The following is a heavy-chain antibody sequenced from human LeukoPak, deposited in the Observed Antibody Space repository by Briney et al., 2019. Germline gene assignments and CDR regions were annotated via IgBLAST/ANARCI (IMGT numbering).Heavy chain of an antibody. D-gene: IGHD1-26*01. CDR2: IDKDGRST. Sequence: GGSLRLSCAVSGFTLGAFAMHWVRQAPGKGLEWVSLIDKDGRSTYYADSVKGRLTISRDNSKNSLYLQMNSLRTEDTALYYCATWAFYHSLDVWGQGTTVTVSS. CDR3: ATWAFYHSLDV. V-gene: IGHV3-43*02. J-gene: IGHJ6*02. CDR1: GFTLGAFA.